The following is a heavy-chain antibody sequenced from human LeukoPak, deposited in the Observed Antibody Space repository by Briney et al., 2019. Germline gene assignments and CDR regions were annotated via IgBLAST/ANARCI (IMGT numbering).Heavy chain of an antibody. CDR3: ARRNIAATYYFDY. J-gene: IGHJ4*02. CDR2: ISSSSSTI. CDR1: GFTFSDYY. D-gene: IGHD2-15*01. V-gene: IGHV3-11*01. Sequence: PGGSLRLSCAASGFTFSDYYMNWIRQTPERGLEWVSSISSSSSTIHYADSVKGRFTISRDNAKNSLFLQMNSLTAEDTAIYYCARRNIAATYYFDYWGQGTLVTVSS.